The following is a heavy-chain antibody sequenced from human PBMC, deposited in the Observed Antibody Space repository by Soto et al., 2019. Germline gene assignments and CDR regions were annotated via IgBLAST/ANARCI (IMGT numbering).Heavy chain of an antibody. CDR2: INPNSGCT. CDR3: SRKNRPFFRVFIGTLYSYYSGMDV. V-gene: IGHV1-2*02. Sequence: ASVKVSGKASDYTITSYHMHLVRQSPGQGLEWMGWINPNSGCTNYAEKIQGRVTMTMDTSLSTAYMELSRLRADDTAGYYFSRKNRPFFRVFIGTLYSYYSGMDVGAKATTVAVSS. CDR1: DYTITSYH. D-gene: IGHD3-3*01. J-gene: IGHJ6*04.